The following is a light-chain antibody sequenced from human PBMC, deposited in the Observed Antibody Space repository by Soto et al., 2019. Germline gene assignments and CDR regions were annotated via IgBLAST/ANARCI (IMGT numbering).Light chain of an antibody. CDR1: SSNIGTIA. CDR3: GAWDDSLSGYV. V-gene: IGLV1-44*01. J-gene: IGLJ1*01. Sequence: QSLLTQPPSASGTHGHRVTISCSGGSSNIGTIAVNWYQQLPGTAPKLLIYNNTQRPPGVPDRFSDSTSGTSAALAISWLQSEDEVDYYCGAWDDSLSGYVFGTGTKVTVL. CDR2: NNT.